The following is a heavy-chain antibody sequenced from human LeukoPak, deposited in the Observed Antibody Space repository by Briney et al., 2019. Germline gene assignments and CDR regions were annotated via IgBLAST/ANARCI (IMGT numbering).Heavy chain of an antibody. D-gene: IGHD5-24*01. CDR1: GGSISSYY. CDR3: ASQRRDGYHDAFDI. V-gene: IGHV4-59*08. J-gene: IGHJ3*02. Sequence: SETLSLTCTVSGGSISSYYWSWIRQPPGKGLEWIGYIYYSRSPNYNPSLKSRVTISVDTSENQFSLKLGSVTAADTAMYYCASQRRDGYHDAFDIWGQGTMVTVSS. CDR2: IYYSRSP.